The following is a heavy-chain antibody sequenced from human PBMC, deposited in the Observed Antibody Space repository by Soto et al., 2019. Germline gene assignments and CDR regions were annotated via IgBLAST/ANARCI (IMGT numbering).Heavy chain of an antibody. CDR2: ISGSGGST. V-gene: IGHV3-23*01. CDR1: GFTFSSYA. D-gene: IGHD6-6*01. Sequence: PGGSLRLSCAASGFTFSSYAMSWVRQAPGKGLEWVSAISGSGGSTYYADSVKGRFTISRDNSKNTLYLQMNSLRAEDTAVYYCAYSSSAPRDFDYWGQGTLVTVSS. J-gene: IGHJ4*02. CDR3: AYSSSAPRDFDY.